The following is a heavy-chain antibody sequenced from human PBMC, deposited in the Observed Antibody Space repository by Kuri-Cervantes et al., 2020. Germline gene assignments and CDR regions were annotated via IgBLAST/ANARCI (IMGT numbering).Heavy chain of an antibody. D-gene: IGHD6-25*01. CDR1: GFTFSSYS. Sequence: GESLKTSCAASGFTFSSYSMNWVRQAPGKGLEWVLYISSSSSTIYYADSVKGRFTISRDNAKNSLYLQMNSLRAEDTAVYYCARGSGFLDYYGMDVWGQGTTVTVSS. V-gene: IGHV3-48*01. J-gene: IGHJ6*02. CDR2: ISSSSSTI. CDR3: ARGSGFLDYYGMDV.